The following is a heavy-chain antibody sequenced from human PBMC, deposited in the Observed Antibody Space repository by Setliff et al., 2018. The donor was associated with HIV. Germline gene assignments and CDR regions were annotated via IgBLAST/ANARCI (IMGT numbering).Heavy chain of an antibody. D-gene: IGHD1-26*01. J-gene: IGHJ4*02. CDR2: FSYRGGT. CDR3: ASPTSDLYSGSPE. Sequence: SETLSLTCAVSGVSVTSHFWSWIRQPPGKGLEWIGYFSYRGGTNSNPSLKSRVTISVDTSKNDVSLKMRSVTAADTAVYYCASPTSDLYSGSPEWGQGTLVTVSS. CDR1: GVSVTSHF. V-gene: IGHV4-59*02.